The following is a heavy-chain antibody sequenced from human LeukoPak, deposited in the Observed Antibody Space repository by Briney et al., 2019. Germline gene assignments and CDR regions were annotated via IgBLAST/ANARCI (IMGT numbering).Heavy chain of an antibody. CDR1: GFSFPSYG. Sequence: AASVKVSCKASGFSFPSYGISWVRQAPGQGLEWIGWITAYNGDTNYAQKFQGRVTMATDTSTSTASMELWSLRSDDTAVYYCARDYQLPSGPDVLDIWGQGTVVTVSS. CDR2: ITAYNGDT. J-gene: IGHJ3*02. V-gene: IGHV1-18*01. D-gene: IGHD1-1*01. CDR3: ARDYQLPSGPDVLDI.